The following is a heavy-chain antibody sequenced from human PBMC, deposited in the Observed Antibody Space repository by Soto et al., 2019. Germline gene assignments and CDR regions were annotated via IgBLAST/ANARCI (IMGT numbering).Heavy chain of an antibody. J-gene: IGHJ4*02. CDR2: INHSGST. V-gene: IGHV4-34*01. CDR3: ARARVQLWLRYYFDY. CDR1: GGSFSGYY. D-gene: IGHD5-18*01. Sequence: QVQLQQWGAGLLKPSETLSLTCAVYGGSFSGYYWSWIRQPPGKGLEWIGEINHSGSTNYNPSLKSRVTISVDTSKNQFSLKLSSVTAADTAVYYCARARVQLWLRYYFDYWGQGTLVTVSS.